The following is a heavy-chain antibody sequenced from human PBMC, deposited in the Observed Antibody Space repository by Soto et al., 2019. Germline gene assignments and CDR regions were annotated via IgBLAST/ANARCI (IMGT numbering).Heavy chain of an antibody. Sequence: GASVKVSCKASGGTFSSYAISWVRQAPGQGLEWMGGIIPIFGTANYAQKFQGRVTITADESTSTAYMELSSLRSEDTAVYYCARGGRYSWRDYYGMDVWGQGTTVTVSS. D-gene: IGHD4-4*01. CDR1: GGTFSSYA. CDR2: IIPIFGTA. J-gene: IGHJ6*02. CDR3: ARGGRYSWRDYYGMDV. V-gene: IGHV1-69*13.